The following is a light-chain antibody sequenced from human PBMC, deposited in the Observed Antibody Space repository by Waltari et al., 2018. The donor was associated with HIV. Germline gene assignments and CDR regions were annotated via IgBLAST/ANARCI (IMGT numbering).Light chain of an antibody. CDR1: NIGRQS. J-gene: IGLJ3*02. V-gene: IGLV3-21*02. Sequence: SYVLTQPPSASAAPGQTAGITCGGDNIGRQSVHWYQQRPGQAPLLVVFDDGDRPSGIPERFSGSNSGNTATLTIVRVEAGDEADYYCQLWDTTSDHPVFGGGTKLTVL. CDR2: DDG. CDR3: QLWDTTSDHPV.